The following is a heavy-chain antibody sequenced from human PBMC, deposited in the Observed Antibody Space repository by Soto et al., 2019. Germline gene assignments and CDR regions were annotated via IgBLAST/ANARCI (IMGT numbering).Heavy chain of an antibody. CDR1: GGSISSGGYY. V-gene: IGHV4-31*03. D-gene: IGHD4-17*01. J-gene: IGHJ4*02. Sequence: SETLSLTCTVSGGSISSGGYYWSWIRQHPGKGLEWIGYIYYSGSTYYNPSLKSRVTISVDTSKNQFSLKLSSVTAADTAVYYCARHDDYGDKRRFDYWGQGTLVTVSS. CDR3: ARHDDYGDKRRFDY. CDR2: IYYSGST.